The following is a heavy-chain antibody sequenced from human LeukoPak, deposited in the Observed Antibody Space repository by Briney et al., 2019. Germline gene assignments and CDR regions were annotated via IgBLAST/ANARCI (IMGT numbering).Heavy chain of an antibody. J-gene: IGHJ4*02. D-gene: IGHD6-19*01. CDR1: GFAFSNSA. CDR2: IKSKTDGGTT. V-gene: IGHV3-15*01. Sequence: PGGSLRLSCAASGFAFSNSAMNWVRQAPGKGLEWVGRIKSKTDGGTTDYAAPVKGRFTISRDDSKNTLYLQMNSLKTEDTAVYYCTTAGYSSGWPLDYWGQGALVTVSS. CDR3: TTAGYSSGWPLDY.